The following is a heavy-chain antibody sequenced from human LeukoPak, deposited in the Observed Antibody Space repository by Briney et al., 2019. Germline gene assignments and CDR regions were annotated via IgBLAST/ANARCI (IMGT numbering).Heavy chain of an antibody. D-gene: IGHD4-17*01. CDR2: INPNSGGT. Sequence: ASVKVSCKASGYTFTSYYMHWVRQAPGQGLEWMGRINPNSGGTNYAQKFQGRVTMTRDTSISTAYMELSRLRSDDTAVYYCARGDYEDYYGMDVWGQGTTVTVSS. CDR3: ARGDYEDYYGMDV. J-gene: IGHJ6*02. V-gene: IGHV1-2*06. CDR1: GYTFTSYY.